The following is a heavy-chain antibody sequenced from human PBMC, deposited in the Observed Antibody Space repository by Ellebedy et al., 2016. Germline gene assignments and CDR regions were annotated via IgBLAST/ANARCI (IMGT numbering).Heavy chain of an antibody. Sequence: ETLSLTXAVYGGSFSGYYWNWVRQAPGKGLEWVSAISGSGGSTYYADSVKGRFTISRDNSKNTLYLQMNSLRAEDTAVYYCAKDWALGYCSGGSCYSVDYWGQGTLVTVSS. CDR2: ISGSGGST. D-gene: IGHD2-15*01. V-gene: IGHV3-23*01. CDR3: AKDWALGYCSGGSCYSVDY. CDR1: GGSFSGYY. J-gene: IGHJ4*02.